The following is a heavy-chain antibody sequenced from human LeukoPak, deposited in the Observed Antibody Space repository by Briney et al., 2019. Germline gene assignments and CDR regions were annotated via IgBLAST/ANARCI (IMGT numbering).Heavy chain of an antibody. V-gene: IGHV3-7*01. D-gene: IGHD3-10*01. J-gene: IGHJ4*02. CDR3: ARGKGLDY. CDR2: IKQDGSEK. Sequence: GGSLRLSCAPSGFTFTTYWMSWVRQAPGKGLEWVANIKQDGSEKHYVDSVKGRFTISRDNAENSLYLQMNSLRAEDTAVYYCARGKGLDYWGQGTPVTVSS. CDR1: GFTFTTYW.